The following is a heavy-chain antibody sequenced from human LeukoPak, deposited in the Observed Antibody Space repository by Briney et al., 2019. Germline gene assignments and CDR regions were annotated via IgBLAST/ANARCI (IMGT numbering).Heavy chain of an antibody. J-gene: IGHJ4*02. Sequence: SETLSLTCTVSGGSISSSSYCCGWIRQPPGKGLEWIGTICYSGSTFYNPSLKSRVTISVDTSKNQFSLRLSSVTAADAAVYYCARSVYIVVEYYFDCWGQGALVTVSS. CDR3: ARSVYIVVEYYFDC. V-gene: IGHV4-39*01. D-gene: IGHD2-15*01. CDR2: ICYSGST. CDR1: GGSISSSSYC.